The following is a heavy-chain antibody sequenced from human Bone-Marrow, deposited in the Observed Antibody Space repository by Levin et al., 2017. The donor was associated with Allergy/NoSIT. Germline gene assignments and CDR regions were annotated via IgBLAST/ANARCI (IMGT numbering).Heavy chain of an antibody. D-gene: IGHD5-24*01. CDR2: ISGPGTTI. CDR3: AREDDGFSDFDY. J-gene: IGHJ4*02. CDR1: GFTLSDYE. Sequence: GESLKISCAASGFTLSDYEMNWVRQAPGRGLQWVAYISGPGTTIYYSDSVKGRFTISRDNAKNSLYLHMNSLRADDTAFYYCAREDDGFSDFDYWGQGTLVTVSS. V-gene: IGHV3-48*03.